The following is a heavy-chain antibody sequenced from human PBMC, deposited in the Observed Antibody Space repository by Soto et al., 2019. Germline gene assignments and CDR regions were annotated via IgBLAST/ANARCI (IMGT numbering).Heavy chain of an antibody. J-gene: IGHJ3*02. CDR1: GFTFSSYE. CDR2: ISSSGSTI. CDR3: PAINAGYYDSSCYYSDGAFDI. Sequence: EVQLVESGGGLVQPGGSLRLSCAASGFTFSSYEMNWVRQAPGKGLEWVSYISSSGSTIYYADSVKGRFTISRDNAKNSLYLRRNSPRAEDKAVYYCPAINAGYYDSSCYYSDGAFDIWGQGTMVTVSS. V-gene: IGHV3-48*03. D-gene: IGHD3-22*01.